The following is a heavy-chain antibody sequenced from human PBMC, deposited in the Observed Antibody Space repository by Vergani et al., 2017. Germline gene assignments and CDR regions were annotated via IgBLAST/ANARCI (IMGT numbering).Heavy chain of an antibody. D-gene: IGHD2-2*01. J-gene: IGHJ6*03. CDR1: GFRFSSYG. CDR3: ARCWGCCSSTSCYYDYYYMDV. V-gene: IGHV3-33*01. CDR2: IWYDGSNK. Sequence: QVQLVESGGGVVQPGRSLRLSCAASGFRFSSYGMNWVRQAPGKGLEWVAVIWYDGSNKYYADSVKGRFTISRDNSKNTLYLQMNSLRAEDTAVYYCARCWGCCSSTSCYYDYYYMDVWGKGTTVTVSS.